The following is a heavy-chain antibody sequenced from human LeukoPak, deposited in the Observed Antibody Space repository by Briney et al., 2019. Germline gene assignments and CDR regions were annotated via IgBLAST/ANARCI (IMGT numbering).Heavy chain of an antibody. V-gene: IGHV3-33*01. CDR3: ARGGTYCPDY. CDR2: IWNDGSIK. D-gene: IGHD1-26*01. Sequence: GGSLRLSCTASGFTFNIYGIHWVRQAPGKGLEWVAVIWNDGSIKYYADSVKDRFTISRDNAKNTLYLQMNSLRVEDTGVYYCARGGTYCPDYWGQGTLVTVSS. CDR1: GFTFNIYG. J-gene: IGHJ4*02.